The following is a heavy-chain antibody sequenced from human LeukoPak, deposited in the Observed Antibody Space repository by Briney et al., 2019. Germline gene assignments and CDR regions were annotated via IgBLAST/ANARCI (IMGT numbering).Heavy chain of an antibody. Sequence: GALRLSCAASGFTFSDYYMSWIRQAPGKGLEWVSYISSSGSTIYYADSVKGRFTISRDNAKNSLYLQMNSLRAEDTAVYYCARDWRDSSGKFPNDAFDIWGQGTMVTVSS. D-gene: IGHD3-22*01. J-gene: IGHJ3*02. CDR2: ISSSGSTI. CDR1: GFTFSDYY. V-gene: IGHV3-11*04. CDR3: ARDWRDSSGKFPNDAFDI.